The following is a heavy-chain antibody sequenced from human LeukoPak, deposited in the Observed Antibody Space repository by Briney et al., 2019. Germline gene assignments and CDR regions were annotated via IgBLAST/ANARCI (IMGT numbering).Heavy chain of an antibody. CDR1: GYTFTSYD. CDR2: MNPNSGNT. Sequence: ASVEVSCKASGYTFTSYDINWVRQATGQGLEWMGWMNPNSGNTGYAQKFQGRVTMTRNTSISTAYMELSSLRSEDTAVYYCARASSISKIKRAGTINCFDPWGQGTLVTVSS. CDR3: ARASSISKIKRAGTINCFDP. J-gene: IGHJ5*02. V-gene: IGHV1-8*01. D-gene: IGHD1-14*01.